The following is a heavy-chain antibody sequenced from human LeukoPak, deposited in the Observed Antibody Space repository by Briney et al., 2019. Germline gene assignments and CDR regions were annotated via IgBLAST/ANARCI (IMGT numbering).Heavy chain of an antibody. D-gene: IGHD4-11*01. Sequence: GTSVKVSCKTSGYTFTDIGITWVRQAPGQGLEWMGIINPSSGSTTYAQKFQGRVTMTSDMSTSTVYMELSSLRSEDTAVYYCARAYDYISWFDRWGQGTLVTVSS. CDR1: GYTFTDIG. CDR3: ARAYDYISWFDR. J-gene: IGHJ5*02. CDR2: INPSSGST. V-gene: IGHV1-46*01.